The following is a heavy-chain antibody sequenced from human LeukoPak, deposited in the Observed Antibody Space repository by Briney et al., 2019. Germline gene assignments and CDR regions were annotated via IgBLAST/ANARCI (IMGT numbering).Heavy chain of an antibody. CDR1: GGSISSSSYY. J-gene: IGHJ3*02. CDR3: ARGCSSTSCPGNAFDI. D-gene: IGHD2-2*01. Sequence: SETLSLTCTVSGGSISSSSYYWGWIRQPPGKGLEWIGSIYYSGSTYYNPSLKSRVTISVDTSENQFSLKLSSVTAADTAVYYCARGCSSTSCPGNAFDIWGQGTMVTVSS. CDR2: IYYSGST. V-gene: IGHV4-39*07.